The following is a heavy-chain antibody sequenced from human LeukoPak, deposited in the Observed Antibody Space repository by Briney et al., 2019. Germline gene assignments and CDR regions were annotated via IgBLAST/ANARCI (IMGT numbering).Heavy chain of an antibody. D-gene: IGHD6-13*01. CDR3: ARDLHSSSWYIAFDI. CDR1: GGSISSYY. CDR2: IYYSGST. V-gene: IGHV4-59*01. Sequence: KPSETLSLTCTVSGGSISSYYWSWIRQPPGKGLDWMGYIYYSGSTHYNPSLKSRVTISVDTSKNQFSLKLRSVTAADTAVYYCARDLHSSSWYIAFDIWGQGTMVTVSS. J-gene: IGHJ3*02.